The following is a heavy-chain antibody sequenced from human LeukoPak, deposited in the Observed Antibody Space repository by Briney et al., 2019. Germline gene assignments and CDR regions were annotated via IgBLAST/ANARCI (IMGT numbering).Heavy chain of an antibody. CDR2: INHSGST. Sequence: SETLSLTCAVYGGSFSGYYWSWIRQPPGKGLEWIGEINHSGSTNYNPSLKSRVTISVDTSKNQFSLKLSSVTAADTAVYYCARRSSYYDFWSGYYRGYCMDVWGKGTTVTVSS. D-gene: IGHD3-3*01. V-gene: IGHV4-34*01. CDR1: GGSFSGYY. CDR3: ARRSSYYDFWSGYYRGYCMDV. J-gene: IGHJ6*03.